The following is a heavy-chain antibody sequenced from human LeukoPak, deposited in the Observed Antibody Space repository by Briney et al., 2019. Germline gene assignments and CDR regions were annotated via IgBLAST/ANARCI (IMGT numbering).Heavy chain of an antibody. CDR3: AREHAGRFFNWFDP. CDR1: GGSISSGGYS. CDR2: IYHSGST. D-gene: IGHD3-3*01. J-gene: IGHJ5*02. V-gene: IGHV4-30-2*01. Sequence: KASQTLSLTCAVSGGSISSGGYSWSWIRQPPGKGLEWIGYIYHSGSTYYNPSLKSRVTISVDRSKNQFSLKLSSVTAADTAVYYCAREHAGRFFNWFDPWGQGTLVTVSS.